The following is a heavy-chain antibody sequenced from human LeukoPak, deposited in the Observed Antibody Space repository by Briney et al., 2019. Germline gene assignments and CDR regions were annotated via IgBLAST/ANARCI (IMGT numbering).Heavy chain of an antibody. V-gene: IGHV4-59*02. Sequence: PSETLSLTCTVSGASVSGYYWSWIRQSPGKGLEWFGYVSYSGKSIYNPSLKSRVTIAVESSKNQFSLKLTAVTAADTAVYYCARSCPVRYFDCEGMDVWGKGTTVIVSS. CDR3: ARSCPVRYFDCEGMDV. CDR2: VSYSGKS. CDR1: GASVSGYY. J-gene: IGHJ6*03. D-gene: IGHD3-9*01.